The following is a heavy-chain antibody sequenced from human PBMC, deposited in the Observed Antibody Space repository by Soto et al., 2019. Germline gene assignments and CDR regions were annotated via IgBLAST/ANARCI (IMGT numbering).Heavy chain of an antibody. V-gene: IGHV4-30-4*01. D-gene: IGHD3-22*01. CDR1: GGSISSGDYY. J-gene: IGHJ3*02. CDR3: ARAXXDRYYYDSSGYPDAFDI. Sequence: QVQLQESGPGLVKPSQTLSLTCTVSGGSISSGDYYWSWIRQPPGKGLEWIGYIYYSGSTYYNPSLKSRVTISVDTSKNQFSLKLSSVTAADTAVYYCARAXXDRYYYDSSGYPDAFDIWGQGTMVTVSS. CDR2: IYYSGST.